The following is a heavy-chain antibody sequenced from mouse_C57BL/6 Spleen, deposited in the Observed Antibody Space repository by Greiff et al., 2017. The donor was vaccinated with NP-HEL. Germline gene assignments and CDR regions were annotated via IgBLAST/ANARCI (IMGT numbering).Heavy chain of an antibody. V-gene: IGHV1-76*01. CDR1: GYTFTDYY. CDR3: AREYGSSNWYFDV. Sequence: QVQLQQSGAELVRPGASVKLSCKASGYTFTDYYINWVKQRPGQGLEWIARIYPGSGNTYYNEKFKGKATLTAEKSSSTAYMQLSSLTSEDTAVYFCAREYGSSNWYFDVWGTGTTVTVSS. CDR2: IYPGSGNT. D-gene: IGHD1-1*01. J-gene: IGHJ1*03.